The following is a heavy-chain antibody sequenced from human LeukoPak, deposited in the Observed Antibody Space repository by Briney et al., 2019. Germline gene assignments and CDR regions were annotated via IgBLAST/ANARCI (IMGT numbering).Heavy chain of an antibody. J-gene: IGHJ4*02. CDR3: VRDFGLAYRYDSSGFDF. D-gene: IGHD3-22*01. CDR2: IKQDGHEK. CDR1: GFTFSTYY. V-gene: IGHV3-7*01. Sequence: GGSLRLSCVGSGFTFSTYYMSWVRQAPGKGLEWVADIKQDGHEKYYVDSVKGRFTISRDNARNSVDLQMDSLRVVDTAVYYCVRDFGLAYRYDSSGFDFWGQGILVTVSS.